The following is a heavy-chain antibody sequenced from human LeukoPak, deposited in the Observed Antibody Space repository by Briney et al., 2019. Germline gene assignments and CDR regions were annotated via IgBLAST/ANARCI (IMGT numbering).Heavy chain of an antibody. CDR1: GYTFTSYY. D-gene: IGHD6-13*01. Sequence: GASVKVSCKASGYTFTSYYMHWVRQAPGQGLEWMGIINPSGGSTSYALKFQGRVTMTRDTSTSTVYMELSSLRSEDTAVYYCARGENSSSWYFRGYYYYYYGMDVWGQGTTVTVSS. CDR2: INPSGGST. CDR3: ARGENSSSWYFRGYYYYYYGMDV. J-gene: IGHJ6*02. V-gene: IGHV1-46*01.